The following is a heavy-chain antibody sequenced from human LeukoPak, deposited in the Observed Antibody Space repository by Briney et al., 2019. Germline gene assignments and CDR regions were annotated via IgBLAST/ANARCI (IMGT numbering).Heavy chain of an antibody. V-gene: IGHV3-33*08. J-gene: IGHJ4*02. CDR2: IWYDGSNK. CDR3: ARDSGDYVGSLDY. D-gene: IGHD4-17*01. Sequence: GRSLRLSCAASGFTFSSYGMHWVRQAPGKGLEWVAVIWYDGSNKYYADSVKGRFTISRDNSKNTLYLQMNSLRAEDTAVYYCARDSGDYVGSLDYWGQGTLVTVSS. CDR1: GFTFSSYG.